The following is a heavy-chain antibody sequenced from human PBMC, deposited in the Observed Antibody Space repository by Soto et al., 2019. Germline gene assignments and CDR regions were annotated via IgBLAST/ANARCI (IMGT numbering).Heavy chain of an antibody. CDR2: ISYDGSDE. CDR3: AKGFGGDPYWYFDL. CDR1: GFTLSSYG. V-gene: IGHV3-30*18. J-gene: IGHJ2*01. Sequence: QVQLVESGGGVVQPGTSLRLSCAASGFTLSSYGMHWVRQAPGKGLEWVAVISYDGSDEYYADSAKGRFTIFRDNSKNTLHLQMNGLTTEDTAMYYCAKGFGGDPYWYFDLWGRGTLVTVSS. D-gene: IGHD2-21*01.